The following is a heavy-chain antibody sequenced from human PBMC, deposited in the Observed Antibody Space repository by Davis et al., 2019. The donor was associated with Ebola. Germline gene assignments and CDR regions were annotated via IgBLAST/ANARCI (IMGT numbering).Heavy chain of an antibody. Sequence: ASVKVSCKASGYTFTSYGMSWVRQAPGQGLEWMGWINAYNGNTNCAQKLQGRVTMTTDTSTSTAYMELRSLRSDDTAVYYCARDVRGWGDFDDWGQGTLVTVSS. J-gene: IGHJ4*01. D-gene: IGHD3-10*02. CDR2: INAYNGNT. CDR1: GYTFTSYG. V-gene: IGHV1-18*04. CDR3: ARDVRGWGDFDD.